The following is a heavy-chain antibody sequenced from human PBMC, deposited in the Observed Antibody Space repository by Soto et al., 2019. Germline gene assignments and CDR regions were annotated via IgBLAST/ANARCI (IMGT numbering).Heavy chain of an antibody. Sequence: QVQLVQHGAEVKKPGASVKVSCKASGYTFTNYAMHWVRQAPGQRLEWMGWINAGNGNTKYSQKFQGRVTITRDTSASTAYMDLSSLRSEDTAVYYCARGPGGPDGPGDYWGQGTLVTVSS. D-gene: IGHD2-15*01. CDR2: INAGNGNT. J-gene: IGHJ4*02. CDR1: GYTFTNYA. V-gene: IGHV1-3*01. CDR3: ARGPGGPDGPGDY.